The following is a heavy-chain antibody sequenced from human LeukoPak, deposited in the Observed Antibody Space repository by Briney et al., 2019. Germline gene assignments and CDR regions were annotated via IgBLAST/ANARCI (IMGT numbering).Heavy chain of an antibody. V-gene: IGHV4-59*01. J-gene: IGHJ6*02. CDR1: GGSISSYY. CDR3: AKAEGLLHYGSGSPYYYYGMDV. Sequence: KASETLSLTCTVSGGSISSYYWSWIRQPPGKGLEWIGYIYYSGSTNYNPSLKSRVTISVDTSKNQFSLKLSSVTAADTAVYYCAKAEGLLHYGSGSPYYYYGMDVWGQGTTVTVSS. D-gene: IGHD3-10*01. CDR2: IYYSGST.